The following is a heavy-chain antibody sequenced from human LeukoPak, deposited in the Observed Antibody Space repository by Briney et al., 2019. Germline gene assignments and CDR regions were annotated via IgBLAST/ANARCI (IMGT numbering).Heavy chain of an antibody. CDR1: GYSFTSYW. Sequence: GESLKISCKGSGYSFTSYWIGWVRQMPGKGLEWMGIIYPGDSDTRYSPSFQGQVTISADKSISTAYLQWSSLKASDTAMYYCALWRWGSGWYANWFDPWGQGTLVTVSS. J-gene: IGHJ5*02. CDR2: IYPGDSDT. V-gene: IGHV5-51*01. CDR3: ALWRWGSGWYANWFDP. D-gene: IGHD6-19*01.